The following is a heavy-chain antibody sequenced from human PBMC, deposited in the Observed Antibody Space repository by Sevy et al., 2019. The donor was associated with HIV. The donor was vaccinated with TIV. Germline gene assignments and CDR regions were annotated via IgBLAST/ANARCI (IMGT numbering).Heavy chain of an antibody. V-gene: IGHV3-21*01. CDR1: GFTFSSYS. Sequence: GGSLRLSCAASGFTFSSYSMNWVRRAPGKGLEWVSSISSSSSYIYYADSAKGRFTISRDNAKNSLYLQMNSLRAEDTAVYYCESRNGYSSSWYLDYWGQGTLVTVSS. CDR2: ISSSSSYI. D-gene: IGHD6-13*01. J-gene: IGHJ4*02. CDR3: ESRNGYSSSWYLDY.